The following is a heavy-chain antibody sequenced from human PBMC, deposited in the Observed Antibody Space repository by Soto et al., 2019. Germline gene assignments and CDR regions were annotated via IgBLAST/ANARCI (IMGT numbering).Heavy chain of an antibody. CDR3: ARERDSQLGPFDY. J-gene: IGHJ4*02. Sequence: EVQLVESGGGLVKPGGSLRLSCAASGFTFSSYSMNWVRQAPGKGLEWVSSISSSSSYIYYADSVKGRFTISRDNAKNALYLQMNSLRAEDTAVYYCARERDSQLGPFDYWGQGTLVTVSS. CDR1: GFTFSSYS. D-gene: IGHD6-13*01. V-gene: IGHV3-21*01. CDR2: ISSSSSYI.